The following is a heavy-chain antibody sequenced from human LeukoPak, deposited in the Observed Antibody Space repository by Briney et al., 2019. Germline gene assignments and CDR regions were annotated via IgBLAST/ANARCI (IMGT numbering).Heavy chain of an antibody. D-gene: IGHD3-22*01. J-gene: IGHJ4*02. V-gene: IGHV3-23*01. Sequence: PGGSLRLSCAASAFTINDYWMSWVRQAPEKGLEWVSTISHVGGTYYADSVRGRFTISRDDSKNMVYLQMDSLRAEDTAVYYCAKDREYDDSCDYNGWGQGTLVTVSS. CDR2: ISHVGGT. CDR3: AKDREYDDSCDYNG. CDR1: AFTINDYW.